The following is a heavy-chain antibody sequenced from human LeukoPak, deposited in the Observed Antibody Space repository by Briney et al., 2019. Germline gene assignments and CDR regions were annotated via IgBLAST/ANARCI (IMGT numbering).Heavy chain of an antibody. CDR3: ARVDSHHFYMDV. CDR2: VMPLFNTP. V-gene: IGHV1-69*05. D-gene: IGHD1-14*01. J-gene: IGHJ6*03. Sequence: SVKVSCKASGDTFNNYIITWVRQAPGQGLEWMGGVMPLFNTPNYAQKFQGRITIITDASTHTSYMELRSLRSEDTAVYSCARVDSHHFYMDVWGKGTTVTVSS. CDR1: GDTFNNYI.